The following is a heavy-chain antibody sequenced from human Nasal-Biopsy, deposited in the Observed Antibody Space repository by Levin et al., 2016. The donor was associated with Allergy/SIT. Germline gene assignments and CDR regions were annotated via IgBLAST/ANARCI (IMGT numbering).Heavy chain of an antibody. J-gene: IGHJ4*02. CDR2: ISSSRSYI. CDR1: GFNFSDYA. D-gene: IGHD5-24*01. CDR3: VRDPVDMATIYDLSFDH. Sequence: GGSLRLSCAASGFNFSDYAMNWVRQAPGKGLEWVSSISSSRSYIYYADSVKGRFTISRDNARNSLFLQMNSLRAEDTAVYYCVRDPVDMATIYDLSFDHWGQGTLVTVSS. V-gene: IGHV3-21*01.